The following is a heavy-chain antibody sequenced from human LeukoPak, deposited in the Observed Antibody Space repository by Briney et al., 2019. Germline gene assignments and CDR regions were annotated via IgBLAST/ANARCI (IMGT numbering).Heavy chain of an antibody. CDR2: IYYSGTT. CDR1: GGSIRSSSSY. D-gene: IGHD3-3*01. Sequence: PPQTPSLTCTVSGGSIRSSSSYSGWIRQPPGKGLEWIESIYYSGTTYSNPSLKSRVTISVDTSKIQFSLKLSAVTAADTCVYYCTRRDYDFWSGYPFDYWGQGTLVTVSS. V-gene: IGHV4-39*07. J-gene: IGHJ4*02. CDR3: TRRDYDFWSGYPFDY.